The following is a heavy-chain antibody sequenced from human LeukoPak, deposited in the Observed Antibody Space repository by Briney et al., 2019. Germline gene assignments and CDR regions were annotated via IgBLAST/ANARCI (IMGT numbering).Heavy chain of an antibody. V-gene: IGHV4-34*01. D-gene: IGHD5-18*01. Sequence: SSETLSLSCAVYGGSFSGYYWSWIRQPSGKGLEWIGEINHSGSTNYNPSLKSRVTISVDTSKNQFSLKLSSVTAADTAVYYCASRRRGYSYGYLVYWGQGTLVTVSS. J-gene: IGHJ4*02. CDR1: GGSFSGYY. CDR2: INHSGST. CDR3: ASRRRGYSYGYLVY.